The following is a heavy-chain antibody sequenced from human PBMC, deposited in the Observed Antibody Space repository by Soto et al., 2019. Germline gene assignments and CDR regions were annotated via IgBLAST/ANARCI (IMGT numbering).Heavy chain of an antibody. D-gene: IGHD1-7*01. V-gene: IGHV3-23*01. J-gene: IGHJ4*02. CDR3: AKDLGFRSGTTSAPFDY. Sequence: GGSLRLSCAASGFTFSSYAMSWVRQAPGKGLEWVSAISGSGGSTYYADSVKGRFTISRDNSKNTLYLQMNSLRAEDTAVYYCAKDLGFRSGTTSAPFDYWGQGTLVTVSS. CDR2: ISGSGGST. CDR1: GFTFSSYA.